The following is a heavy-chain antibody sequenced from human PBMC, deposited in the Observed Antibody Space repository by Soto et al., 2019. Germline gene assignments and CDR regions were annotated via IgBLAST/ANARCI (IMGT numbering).Heavy chain of an antibody. D-gene: IGHD3-3*01. CDR1: GFTFSDFY. CDR3: ARDGTISGVVLLQPLHPDIDA. V-gene: IGHV3-11*05. J-gene: IGHJ5*02. Sequence: PGGSLRLSCAASGFTFSDFYMIWIRQAPWKGLEWVAYISSTGDFTNYADPVKGRCTVSRDNTKNSLYLQMDSLIAEDTAVYYCARDGTISGVVLLQPLHPDIDAWGQGTLVTVSS. CDR2: ISSTGDFT.